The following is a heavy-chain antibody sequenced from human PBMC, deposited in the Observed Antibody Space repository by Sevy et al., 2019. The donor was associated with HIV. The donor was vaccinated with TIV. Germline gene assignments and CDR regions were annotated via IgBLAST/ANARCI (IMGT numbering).Heavy chain of an antibody. CDR3: ARDSNDYGDYRLSYYFDY. V-gene: IGHV3-33*01. Sequence: GSLRLSCAASGFTFSSYGMHWVRQAPGKGLEWVAVIYYDGNNKYYADSVKGRFTISRDNSKNTLYLQMNSLRAEDTAVYYCARDSNDYGDYRLSYYFDYWGQGTLVTVSS. J-gene: IGHJ4*02. CDR1: GFTFSSYG. D-gene: IGHD4-17*01. CDR2: IYYDGNNK.